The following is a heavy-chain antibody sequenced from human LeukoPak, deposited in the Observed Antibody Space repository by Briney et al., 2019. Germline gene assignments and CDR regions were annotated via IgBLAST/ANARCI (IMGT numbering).Heavy chain of an antibody. Sequence: GGSLRLSCAASGFTFSSYEMNWVRQAPGKGLEWVSYISSSGSTIYYADSVKGRFTICRDNAKNSLYLQMNSLRAEDTAVYYCAELGITMIGGVWGKGTTVTISS. CDR2: ISSSGSTI. J-gene: IGHJ6*04. D-gene: IGHD3-10*02. CDR3: AELGITMIGGV. CDR1: GFTFSSYE. V-gene: IGHV3-48*03.